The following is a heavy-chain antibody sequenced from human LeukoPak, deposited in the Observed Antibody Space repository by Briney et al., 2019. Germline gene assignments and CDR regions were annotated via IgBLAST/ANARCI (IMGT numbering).Heavy chain of an antibody. CDR3: ARGGIRQVPFDY. CDR2: ISYDGSNK. D-gene: IGHD3-16*01. V-gene: IGHV3-30*04. J-gene: IGHJ4*02. Sequence: PGGSLRLSSAASGFTFSSYAMHWVRQAPGKGLEWVAIISYDGSNKYYADSMKGQFTISRDNSKNTLYLQMNSLRAEDTAVYYCARGGIRQVPFDYWGQGTLVTVSS. CDR1: GFTFSSYA.